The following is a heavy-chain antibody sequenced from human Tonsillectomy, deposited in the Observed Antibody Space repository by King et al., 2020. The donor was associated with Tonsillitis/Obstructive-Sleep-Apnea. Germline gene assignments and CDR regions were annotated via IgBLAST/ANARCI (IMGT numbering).Heavy chain of an antibody. CDR3: ARMNYYGSGSYFNAFDI. Sequence: VQLVESGGGLVQPGGSLRLSCAASGFTFSSYWMHWVRQTPGKGLVWVSRINTDGSSTSYADYVNGRFTISRDNAKNIVYLQMNSLRAEDTAGYYCARMNYYGSGSYFNAFDIWGQGTMVTVSS. D-gene: IGHD3-10*01. CDR1: GFTFSSYW. J-gene: IGHJ3*02. V-gene: IGHV3-74*01. CDR2: INTDGSST.